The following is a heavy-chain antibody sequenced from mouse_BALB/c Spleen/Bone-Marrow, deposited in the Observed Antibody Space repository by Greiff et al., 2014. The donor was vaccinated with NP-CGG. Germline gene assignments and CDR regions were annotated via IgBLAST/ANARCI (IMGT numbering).Heavy chain of an antibody. D-gene: IGHD2-3*01. CDR2: ISYDGSN. V-gene: IGHV3-6*02. CDR1: GYSITSGYY. J-gene: IGHJ4*01. CDR3: AREGIYDGYWDYAMDY. Sequence: ESGPGPVKPSQSLSLTCSVTGYSITSGYYWNWIRQFPGNKLEWMGYISYDGSNNYNPSLKNRISITRDTSKNQFFLKLNSVTTEDTATYYCAREGIYDGYWDYAMDYWGQGTSVTVSS.